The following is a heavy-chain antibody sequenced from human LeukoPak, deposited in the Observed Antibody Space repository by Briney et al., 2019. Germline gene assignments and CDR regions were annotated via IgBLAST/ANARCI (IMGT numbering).Heavy chain of an antibody. CDR1: GYRFTIYW. D-gene: IGHD5-18*01. CDR2: IYPGDSDT. J-gene: IGHJ3*02. Sequence: GESLKISCEGSGYRFTIYWIAWVRQMPGKGLEWMGIIYPGDSDTRYSPSFQGQVTISADKSTNTAYLQWSSLKASDTAMYYCARERDTAMSWGHAFDIWGQGTMVTVSS. CDR3: ARERDTAMSWGHAFDI. V-gene: IGHV5-51*01.